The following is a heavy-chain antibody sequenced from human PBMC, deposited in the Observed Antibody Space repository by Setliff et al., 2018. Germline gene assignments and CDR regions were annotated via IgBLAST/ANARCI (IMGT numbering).Heavy chain of an antibody. D-gene: IGHD2-21*01. Sequence: ASVKVSCKTSGFSFTTYGITWVRQDPGQGLEWMGWISAYNGNTDSAQKFQGRVTMSADTSTTTVYMELRSLRSDDTAVYYCASDRGGDDFVGAVGDSFDIWCQGTMVTVSS. CDR3: ASDRGGDDFVGAVGDSFDI. J-gene: IGHJ3*02. CDR1: GFSFTTYG. CDR2: ISAYNGNT. V-gene: IGHV1-18*01.